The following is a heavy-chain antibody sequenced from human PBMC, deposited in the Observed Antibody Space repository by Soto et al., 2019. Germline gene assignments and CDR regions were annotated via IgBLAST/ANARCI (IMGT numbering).Heavy chain of an antibody. J-gene: IGHJ4*02. Sequence: GGSLRLSCAASGFTFSSYGMHWVRQAPGKGLEWVAVIWYDGSNKYYADSVKGRFTISRDNSKNTLYLQMNSLRAEDTAVYYCARDRSSSSWVDYWGQGTLVTVSS. CDR3: ARDRSSSSWVDY. CDR2: IWYDGSNK. V-gene: IGHV3-33*08. D-gene: IGHD6-6*01. CDR1: GFTFSSYG.